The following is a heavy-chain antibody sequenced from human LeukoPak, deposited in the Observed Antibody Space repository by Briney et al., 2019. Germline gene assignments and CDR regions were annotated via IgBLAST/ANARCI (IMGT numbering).Heavy chain of an antibody. V-gene: IGHV3-30*18. CDR3: AKDMSVGIQLWSLLDY. CDR2: ISYDGSNK. CDR1: GFTFSSYG. Sequence: GGSLRLSCAASGFTFSSYGMHWVRQAPGKGLEWMALISYDGSNKYYADSVKGRFTISRDNSKNTLYLQMNSLRAEDTAVYYCAKDMSVGIQLWSLLDYWGQGSLVTVSS. J-gene: IGHJ4*02. D-gene: IGHD5-18*01.